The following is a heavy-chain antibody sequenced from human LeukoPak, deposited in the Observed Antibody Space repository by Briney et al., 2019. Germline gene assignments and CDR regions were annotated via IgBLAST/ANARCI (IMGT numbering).Heavy chain of an antibody. CDR2: IYTSGST. CDR3: ARRGYCTNGVCSDAFDI. CDR1: GGSISSGSYY. J-gene: IGHJ3*02. D-gene: IGHD2-8*01. Sequence: SETLSLTCTVSGGSISSGSYYWSWIRQPAGEGLEWIGRIYTSGSTNYNPSLKSRVTISVDTSKNQFSLKLSSVTAADTAVYYCARRGYCTNGVCSDAFDIWGQGTMVTVSS. V-gene: IGHV4-61*02.